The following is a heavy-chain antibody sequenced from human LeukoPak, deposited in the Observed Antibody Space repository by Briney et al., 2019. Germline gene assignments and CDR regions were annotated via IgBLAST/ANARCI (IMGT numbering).Heavy chain of an antibody. D-gene: IGHD6-6*01. CDR3: IKGKYQFDY. J-gene: IGHJ4*02. CDR2: INSDGSST. CDR1: GFSFTIIW. Sequence: GGSLSLSFAPSGFSFTIIWMHCVRHTPGEGLVWVSRINSDGSSTIYADSVKGRFTISRDNAKNTLYLQMSSLRAEDTAVYYCIKGKYQFDYWGQGTLVTVSS. V-gene: IGHV3-74*01.